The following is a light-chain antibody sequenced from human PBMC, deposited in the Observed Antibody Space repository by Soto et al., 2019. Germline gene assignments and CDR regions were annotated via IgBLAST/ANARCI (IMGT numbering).Light chain of an antibody. CDR2: GAS. CDR3: QQYGSSPSIT. J-gene: IGKJ5*01. Sequence: EIVLTQSPATLSLSPGERATLSCRASQSVSSYLAWYQQKPGQAPRLLIYGASTRATGIPDRLSGSGSGTDFTLTISRLEPEDFAVYYCQQYGSSPSITFGQGTRLEIK. V-gene: IGKV3-20*01. CDR1: QSVSSY.